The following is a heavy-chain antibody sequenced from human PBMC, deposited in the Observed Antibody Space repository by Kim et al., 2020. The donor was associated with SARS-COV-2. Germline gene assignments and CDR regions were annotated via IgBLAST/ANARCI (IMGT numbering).Heavy chain of an antibody. CDR3: ARGGYCSGGSCSNYFDY. D-gene: IGHD2-15*01. J-gene: IGHJ4*02. CDR1: GYTFTGYY. CDR2: INPNSGGT. V-gene: IGHV1-2*04. Sequence: ASVKVSCKASGYTFTGYYMHWVRQAPGQGLEWMGWINPNSGGTNYAQKFQGWVTMTRDTSISTAYMELSRPRSDDTAVYYCARGGYCSGGSCSNYFDYWGQGTLVTVSS.